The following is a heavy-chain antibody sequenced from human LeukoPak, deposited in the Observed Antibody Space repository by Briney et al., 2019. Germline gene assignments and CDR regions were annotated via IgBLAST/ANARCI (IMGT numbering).Heavy chain of an antibody. V-gene: IGHV3-30*18. J-gene: IGHJ4*02. CDR2: LTYDGRTG. CDR1: GFTLSRCG. CDR3: VKEQDNGVYRVADY. Sequence: GGSLRLSCVASGFTLSRCGMHWVRQAPGKGLEWMGVLTYDGRTGYYGDSVKGRFTISRDTSKNMVFLEMSSLRSDDSAFYYCVKEQDNGVYRVADYWGQRTLVTVSS. D-gene: IGHD2-8*01.